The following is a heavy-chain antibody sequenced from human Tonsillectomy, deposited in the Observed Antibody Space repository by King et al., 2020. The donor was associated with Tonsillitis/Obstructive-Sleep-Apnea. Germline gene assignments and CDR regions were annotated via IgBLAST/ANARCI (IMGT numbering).Heavy chain of an antibody. CDR1: GFTFSSYA. CDR3: AKTKTKGYYLLIGSFDI. Sequence: VQLVESGGGLVQPGGSLRLSCAASGFTFSSYAMSWVRQAPGKGLEWVSAISGSGGSTYYADSVKGRFTISRDNSKNTLYLQMNSLRAEDTAVYYCAKTKTKGYYLLIGSFDIWGKGTMVTVSS. D-gene: IGHD3-22*01. J-gene: IGHJ3*02. CDR2: ISGSGGST. V-gene: IGHV3-23*04.